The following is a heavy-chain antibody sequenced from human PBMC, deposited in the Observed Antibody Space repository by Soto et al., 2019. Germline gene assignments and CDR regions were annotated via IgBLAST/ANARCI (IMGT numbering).Heavy chain of an antibody. CDR3: ARDRYDYWYFDL. Sequence: SETLSLTFTVSGGSISSCGYYLSWIRQHPGKGLEWIGYIYYSGSTYYNPSLKSRVTISVDTSKNQFSLKLSSVTAADTAVYYCARDRYDYWYFDLWGRGTLVTVSS. J-gene: IGHJ2*01. V-gene: IGHV4-31*03. CDR1: GGSISSCGYY. D-gene: IGHD3-16*02. CDR2: IYYSGST.